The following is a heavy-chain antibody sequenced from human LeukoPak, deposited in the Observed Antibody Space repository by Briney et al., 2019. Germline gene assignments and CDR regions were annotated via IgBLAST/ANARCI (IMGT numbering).Heavy chain of an antibody. D-gene: IGHD6-13*01. V-gene: IGHV4-34*01. CDR2: INHSGSA. CDR3: AEIAAAGTLFVS. Sequence: NPSETLSLTCTVCGGSFSAYYWSWIRQPPGKGLEWIGEINHSGSANYKPSLASRVTISVDTSKNHLSLKLSCVTAADTALYYCAEIAAAGTLFVSWGRGTLVTVSS. J-gene: IGHJ4*02. CDR1: GGSFSAYY.